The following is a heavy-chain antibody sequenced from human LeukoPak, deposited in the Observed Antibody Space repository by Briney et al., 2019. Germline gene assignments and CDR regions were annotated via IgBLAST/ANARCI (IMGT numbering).Heavy chain of an antibody. J-gene: IGHJ4*02. D-gene: IGHD6-25*01. CDR2: ISSSSSYI. V-gene: IGHV3-21*01. CDR1: GFTFSTYN. Sequence: GGSLRLSCSASGFTFSTYNMNWVRQAPGKGLEWVSSISSSSSYIYYADSVKGRFTISRDNAKNSLYLQMNSLRAEDTAVYYCARDLKRSPTDYWGQGTLVTVSS. CDR3: ARDLKRSPTDY.